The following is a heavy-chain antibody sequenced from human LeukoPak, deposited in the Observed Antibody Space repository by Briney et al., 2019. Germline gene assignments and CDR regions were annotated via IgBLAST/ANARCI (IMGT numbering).Heavy chain of an antibody. V-gene: IGHV4-61*02. CDR1: EASSSSGVYY. D-gene: IGHD3-16*02. Sequence: PSATLSLTCSVSEASSSSGVYYWSWIRQPAGEGLAWIGRISTTGVTNYNPSLRSRITISIDTSKSQFSLMLSSVTAADTAIYYCARAENGCRYSSCYGHWGQGTLVTVSS. CDR2: ISTTGVT. J-gene: IGHJ4*02. CDR3: ARAENGCRYSSCYGH.